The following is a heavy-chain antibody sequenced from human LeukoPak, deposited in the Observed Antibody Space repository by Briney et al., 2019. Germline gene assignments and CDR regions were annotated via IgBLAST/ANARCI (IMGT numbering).Heavy chain of an antibody. CDR2: INPYSGDT. CDR3: ARAAVVPAPTRY. J-gene: IGHJ4*02. V-gene: IGHV1-2*02. D-gene: IGHD2-2*01. CDR1: GYSFTGYN. Sequence: GASVKVSCKASGYSFTGYNVHWVRQAPGQGLEWMGWINPYSGDTNYAQKFQGRVTMTRDTSISTAYMDLSSLRSDDTAMYYCARAAVVPAPTRYWGQGTLVTVSS.